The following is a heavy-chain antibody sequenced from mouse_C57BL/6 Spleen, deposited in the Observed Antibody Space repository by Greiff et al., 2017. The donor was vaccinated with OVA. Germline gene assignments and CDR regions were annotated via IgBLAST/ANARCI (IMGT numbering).Heavy chain of an antibody. CDR2: ISDGGSYT. D-gene: IGHD1-1*01. Sequence: EVKLMESGGGLVKPGGSLKLSCAASGFTFSSYAMSWVRQTPEKRLEWVATISDGGSYTYYPDNVKGRFTISRDNAKNNLYLQMSHLKSEDTAMYYCAREDYGSSSFDYWGKGTTLTVSS. CDR1: GFTFSSYA. J-gene: IGHJ2*01. CDR3: AREDYGSSSFDY. V-gene: IGHV5-4*01.